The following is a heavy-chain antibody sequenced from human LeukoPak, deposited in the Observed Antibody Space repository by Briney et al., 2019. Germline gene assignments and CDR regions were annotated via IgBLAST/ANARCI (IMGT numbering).Heavy chain of an antibody. CDR2: ISSSVSGSAYST. J-gene: IGHJ4*02. CDR3: ARDPSAAGTKGIDY. CDR1: GFTFSDYA. Sequence: QFGGSLRLSCAASGFTFSDYAMSWVRQAPGKGLEWVSLISSSVSGSAYSTYYADSVKGRFTISRDNSKNTLYLQMNSLRAEDTAVYYCARDPSAAGTKGIDYWGQGTLVTVSS. V-gene: IGHV3-23*01. D-gene: IGHD6-13*01.